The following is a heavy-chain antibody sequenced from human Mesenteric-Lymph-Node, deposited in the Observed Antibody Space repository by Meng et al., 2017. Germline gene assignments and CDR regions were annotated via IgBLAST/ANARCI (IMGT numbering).Heavy chain of an antibody. CDR1: GFRFSDYY. J-gene: IGHJ4*02. CDR3: ARDVYDTNAHGLVD. Sequence: GESPKISCAASGFRFSDYYMSWIRQAAGKGLEWVSYISTSGRTTYNADSVKGRFTISRDNAKNLLYLQMNSLRVEDTAVYFCARDVYDTNAHGLVDWGQGTLVTVSS. D-gene: IGHD3-22*01. CDR2: ISTSGRTT. V-gene: IGHV3-11*01.